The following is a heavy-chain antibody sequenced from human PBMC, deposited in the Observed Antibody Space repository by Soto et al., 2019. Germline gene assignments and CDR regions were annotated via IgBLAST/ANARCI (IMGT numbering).Heavy chain of an antibody. CDR3: ARDGGYCSGGSCRFPFFFDY. J-gene: IGHJ4*02. CDR2: IIPSLGIA. Sequence: QVQLVQSGAEVKKPGSSVKVSCKASGGTFSSYTISWVRQAPGQGLEWMGRIIPSLGIADYAQKFQGRVTITADKSTSTAYMELSSLRSEDTAVYYCARDGGYCSGGSCRFPFFFDYWGQGTLVTVSS. V-gene: IGHV1-69*08. D-gene: IGHD2-15*01. CDR1: GGTFSSYT.